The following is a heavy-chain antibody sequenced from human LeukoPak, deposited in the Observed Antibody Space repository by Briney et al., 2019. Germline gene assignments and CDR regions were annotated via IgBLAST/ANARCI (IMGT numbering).Heavy chain of an antibody. V-gene: IGHV1-2*04. CDR2: IDPRGGAT. J-gene: IGHJ2*01. D-gene: IGHD2-21*01. CDR1: GYSFTSYF. Sequence: VSVKVSCKTSGYSFTSYFLHWVRQAPGRGLEWMGWIDPRGGATGYAQKFHGWVTMTRDTSISTVYMELSSLTSDDTAVYYCARDKGDATGNFWFLEVWGRGTLVIVSS. CDR3: ARDKGDATGNFWFLEV.